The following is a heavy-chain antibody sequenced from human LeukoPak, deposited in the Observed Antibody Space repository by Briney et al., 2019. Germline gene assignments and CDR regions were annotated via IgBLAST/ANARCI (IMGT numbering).Heavy chain of an antibody. CDR2: ISSSRNYI. CDR1: GLTFSDFP. J-gene: IGHJ4*01. V-gene: IGHV3-21*01. Sequence: KSGGSLRLSCAASGLTFSDFPMMWIRQAPGKGLEWVSYISSSRNYIFYADSVKGRFTISRDNAKNSLYLQMNSLGAEDTAVYYCARDPYYYDSSGYYGEGFDYWGQGTLVTVSS. CDR3: ARDPYYYDSSGYYGEGFDY. D-gene: IGHD3-22*01.